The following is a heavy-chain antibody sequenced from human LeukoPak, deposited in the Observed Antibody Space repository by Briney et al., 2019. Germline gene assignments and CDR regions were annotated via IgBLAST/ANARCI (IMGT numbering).Heavy chain of an antibody. CDR2: ISDSGGYT. J-gene: IGHJ4*02. CDR3: AKDSSSGKYCTSGVCSPFDY. Sequence: GGSLRLSCAGSGFTFSSYAMSWVRQAPGQGLEWVSVISDSGGYTSYADSVRGRFTISRDNSRNTLYLQMISLRPEDTAVYYCAKDSSSGKYCTSGVCSPFDYWGQGTLVTVSS. D-gene: IGHD2-8*01. CDR1: GFTFSSYA. V-gene: IGHV3-23*01.